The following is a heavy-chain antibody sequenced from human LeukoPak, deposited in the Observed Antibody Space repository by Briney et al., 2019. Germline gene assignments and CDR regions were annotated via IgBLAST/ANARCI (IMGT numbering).Heavy chain of an antibody. Sequence: GRSLRLSCAASGFRFDDYAMHWVRHAPGKGLEWVSGISWNSGTLAYADSVKGRFTISRDNAKNSLYSQMNSLRAEDTALYYCAKNGDRGAYCTGGTCYPYFYYYMDVGGKGTTVTI. J-gene: IGHJ6*03. CDR1: GFRFDDYA. D-gene: IGHD2-15*01. CDR3: AKNGDRGAYCTGGTCYPYFYYYMDV. CDR2: ISWNSGTL. V-gene: IGHV3-9*01.